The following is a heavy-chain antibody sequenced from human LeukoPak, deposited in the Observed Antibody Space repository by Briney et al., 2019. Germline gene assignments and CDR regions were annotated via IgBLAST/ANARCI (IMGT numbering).Heavy chain of an antibody. V-gene: IGHV3-30*02. CDR1: GLTFSNYG. CDR2: VRYGGSDK. Sequence: GGSLRLSCAASGLTFSNYGMHWVRQAPGKGLEWVAFVRYGGSDKYYADSVKGRFTISRDNSENTLFLQMSSLRAEDTAVYYCAKDRGYFDYWGQGTLVTVSS. CDR3: AKDRGYFDY. J-gene: IGHJ4*02.